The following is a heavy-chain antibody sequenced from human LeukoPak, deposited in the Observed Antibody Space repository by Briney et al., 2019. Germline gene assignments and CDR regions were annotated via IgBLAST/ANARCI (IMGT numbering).Heavy chain of an antibody. J-gene: IGHJ4*02. CDR3: ARDRLAASWYAFDY. CDR1: GYTFTSYY. CDR2: INPGGGGT. D-gene: IGHD6-13*01. Sequence: ASGRVSYKPSGYTFTSYYMHWVRQGPGQGLDSMGIINPGGGGTSYAQKFQGRVTMTRDTSTSTLYMQLSSLTSEDTAVYYCARDRLAASWYAFDYWGQGTLVTVSS. V-gene: IGHV1-46*01.